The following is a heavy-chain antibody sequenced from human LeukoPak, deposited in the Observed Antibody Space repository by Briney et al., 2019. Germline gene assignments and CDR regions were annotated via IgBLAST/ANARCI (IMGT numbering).Heavy chain of an antibody. CDR2: IYYSGST. D-gene: IGHD6-13*01. V-gene: IGHV4-61*01. J-gene: IGHJ3*02. Sequence: SSETLSLTCSVSGGSVSSGSYYWSWIRQPPGKGLEWIGYIYYSGSTNYNPSLKSRVTISVDTSKNQFSLKLSSVTAADTAVYYCAREGHSSSWYRGAFDIWGQGTMVTVSS. CDR1: GGSVSSGSYY. CDR3: AREGHSSSWYRGAFDI.